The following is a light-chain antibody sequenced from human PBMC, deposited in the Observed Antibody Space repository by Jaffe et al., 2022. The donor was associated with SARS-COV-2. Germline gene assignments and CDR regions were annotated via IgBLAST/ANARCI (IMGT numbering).Light chain of an antibody. V-gene: IGLV2-14*03. CDR3: SSYTTTSTLL. Sequence: QSALTQPASVSGSPGQSIIVSCTGTSSDIGTYNSVSWYQHHPGKAPKLMIYDVSNRPSGVSNRFSGSKSGNTASLTISGLQPEDEADYYCSSYTTTSTLLFGGGTKLTVL. J-gene: IGLJ2*01. CDR1: SSDIGTYNS. CDR2: DVS.